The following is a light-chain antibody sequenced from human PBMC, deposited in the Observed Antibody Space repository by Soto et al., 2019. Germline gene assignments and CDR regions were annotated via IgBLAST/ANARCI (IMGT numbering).Light chain of an antibody. V-gene: IGKV3-15*01. CDR2: GTS. J-gene: IGKJ5*01. CDR1: QSVSTN. CDR3: QQRNSWPPTFT. Sequence: IVLTPSPATLSVSPWSRATIFLSPIQSVSTNLAWYQQKPGQSPRLLIYGTSTRATGVAARFSGGGSGTDFTLTISSLEPEDFAVYYCQQRNSWPPTFTFGQGTRLEI.